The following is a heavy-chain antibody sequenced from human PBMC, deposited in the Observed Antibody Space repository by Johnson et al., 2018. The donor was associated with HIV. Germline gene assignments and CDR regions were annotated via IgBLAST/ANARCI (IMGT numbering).Heavy chain of an antibody. Sequence: EVQLVESGGGVVRPGGSLRLSCAASGFTFTRAWMTWIRQAPGKGLEWVGRIKRKTDGGTPDCAAPVKGRFTISRDDSKNTLYLQMNSLKIEDTALYYCARVDLNGGNDAFDIWGQGTMVTVSS. CDR1: GFTFTRAW. J-gene: IGHJ3*02. V-gene: IGHV3-15*01. CDR3: ARVDLNGGNDAFDI. D-gene: IGHD1-1*01. CDR2: IKRKTDGGTP.